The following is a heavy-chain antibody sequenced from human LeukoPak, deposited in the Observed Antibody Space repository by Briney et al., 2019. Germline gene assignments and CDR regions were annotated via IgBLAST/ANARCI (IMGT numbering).Heavy chain of an antibody. CDR1: GFTFSSYG. J-gene: IGHJ5*02. D-gene: IGHD2-21*01. CDR2: ISSSSSYI. V-gene: IGHV3-21*01. Sequence: GGSLRLSCAASGFTFSSYGMHWVRQAPGKGLEWVSSISSSSSYIYYADSVKGRFTISRDNAKNSLYLQMNSLRAEDTAVYYCARDLGENWFDPWGQGTLVTVSS. CDR3: ARDLGENWFDP.